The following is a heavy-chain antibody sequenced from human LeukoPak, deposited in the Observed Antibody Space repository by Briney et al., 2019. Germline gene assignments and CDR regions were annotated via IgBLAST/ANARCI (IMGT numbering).Heavy chain of an antibody. J-gene: IGHJ3*02. Sequence: PSETLSLTCTVSGGSISSYYWSWIRQPPGKGLEWIGYIYYSGSTNYNPSLKSRVTISVDTSKNQFSLKLSSVTAADTAVYYCASSLGYSYGYGGAFDIWGQGTMVTVSS. V-gene: IGHV4-59*01. CDR3: ASSLGYSYGYGGAFDI. CDR2: IYYSGST. CDR1: GGSISSYY. D-gene: IGHD5-18*01.